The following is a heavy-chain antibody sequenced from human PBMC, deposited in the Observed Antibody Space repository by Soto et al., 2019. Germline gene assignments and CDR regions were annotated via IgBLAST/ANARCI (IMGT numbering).Heavy chain of an antibody. Sequence: ASVKVSCKASGYTFTSYGISWVRQAPGQGLEWMGWISAYNGNTNYAQKLQGRVTMTTDTSTSTAYMELRSLRSDDTAVYYCAREGSYGSGSYLRFDYYCGMDVWGQGTTVAVSS. CDR2: ISAYNGNT. V-gene: IGHV1-18*01. CDR1: GYTFTSYG. CDR3: AREGSYGSGSYLRFDYYCGMDV. J-gene: IGHJ6*02. D-gene: IGHD3-10*01.